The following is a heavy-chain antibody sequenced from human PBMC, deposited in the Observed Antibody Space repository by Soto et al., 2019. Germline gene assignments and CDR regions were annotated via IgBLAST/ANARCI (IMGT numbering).Heavy chain of an antibody. J-gene: IGHJ4*02. D-gene: IGHD1-7*01. CDR1: GFSFSSYS. V-gene: IGHV3-21*04. CDR2: ISSTSSYI. Sequence: EVQLVESGGGLVKPGGSLRLSCAASGFSFSSYSMNWVRQAPGKGLDWVAPISSTSSYIYYEDAMKGRFTISSDNAKNSLYLQMNSVRADDTDVSFCAVGEGTATPYFGYWGQGTLVTVSS. CDR3: AVGEGTATPYFGY.